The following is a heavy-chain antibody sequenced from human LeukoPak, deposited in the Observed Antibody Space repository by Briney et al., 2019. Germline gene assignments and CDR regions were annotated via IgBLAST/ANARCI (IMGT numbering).Heavy chain of an antibody. CDR3: ARDALPTTHYDYGDYFAYLLQYYFDS. D-gene: IGHD4-17*01. CDR2: INTNTGHP. CDR1: GYTFSRYA. Sequence: ASVKVSCKASGYTFSRYALNWVRQAPGQGLEWMGYINTNTGHPTYAQDFTGRFVLSLDTSVNTAYLQITSLKADDTAVYYCARDALPTTHYDYGDYFAYLLQYYFDSWDQGTLVTVSS. J-gene: IGHJ4*02. V-gene: IGHV7-4-1*02.